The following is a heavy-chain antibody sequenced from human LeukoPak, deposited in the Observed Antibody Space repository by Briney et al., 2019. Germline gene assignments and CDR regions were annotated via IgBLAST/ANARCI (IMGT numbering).Heavy chain of an antibody. CDR2: IYYSGST. Sequence: SETLSLTCTVSGGSISSSSYYWGWIRQPPGKGLEWIGSIYYSGSTYYNPSLKSRVTISVDTSKNQFSLKLSSVTAADTAVYYCARDYYDSSGYYPYYFDYWGQGTLVTVSS. CDR1: GGSISSSSYY. V-gene: IGHV4-39*07. D-gene: IGHD3-22*01. CDR3: ARDYYDSSGYYPYYFDY. J-gene: IGHJ4*02.